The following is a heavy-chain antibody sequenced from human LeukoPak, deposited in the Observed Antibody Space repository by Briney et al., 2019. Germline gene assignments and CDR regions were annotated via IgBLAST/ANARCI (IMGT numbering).Heavy chain of an antibody. CDR1: GGSISSSSYY. V-gene: IGHV4-39*01. CDR3: AGAVTTSYMDV. J-gene: IGHJ6*03. CDR2: IYYSGST. D-gene: IGHD4-17*01. Sequence: PSETLSLTCTVSGGSISSSSYYWGWIRQPPGKGLGWIGSIYYSGSTYYNPSLKSRVTISVDTSKNQFSLKLSSVTAADTAVYYCAGAVTTSYMDVWGKGTTVTVSS.